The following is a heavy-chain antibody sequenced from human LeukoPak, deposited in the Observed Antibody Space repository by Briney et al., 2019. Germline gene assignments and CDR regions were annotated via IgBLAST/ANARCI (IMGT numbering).Heavy chain of an antibody. CDR3: ARDGALTGYPAGGDY. D-gene: IGHD3-9*01. Sequence: ASVKVSCKASGYTFTGYYMHWVRQAPGQGLEWMGWINPNSGGTNYAQKFQGWVTVTRDTSISTAYTELSRLRSDDTAVYYCARDGALTGYPAGGDYWGQGTLVTVSS. J-gene: IGHJ4*02. V-gene: IGHV1-2*04. CDR2: INPNSGGT. CDR1: GYTFTGYY.